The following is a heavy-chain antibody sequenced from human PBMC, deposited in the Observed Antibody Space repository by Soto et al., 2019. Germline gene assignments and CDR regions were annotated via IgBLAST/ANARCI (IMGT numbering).Heavy chain of an antibody. Sequence: GGSLRLSCTASGFTFGDYAMSWFRQAPGKGLEWVGFIRSKAYGGTTEYAASVKGRFAISRDDSKSIAYLQMNSLKTEDTAVYYCTRDKLYDFWSGFDYWGQGTLVTVSS. CDR3: TRDKLYDFWSGFDY. J-gene: IGHJ4*02. V-gene: IGHV3-49*03. CDR1: GFTFGDYA. CDR2: IRSKAYGGTT. D-gene: IGHD3-3*01.